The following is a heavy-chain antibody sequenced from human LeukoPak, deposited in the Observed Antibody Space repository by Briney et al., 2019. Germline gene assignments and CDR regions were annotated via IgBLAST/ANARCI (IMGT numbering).Heavy chain of an antibody. CDR1: GGSFSGYY. CDR3: ARGSMIISSSRYFDY. J-gene: IGHJ4*02. D-gene: IGHD6-6*01. V-gene: IGHV4-34*01. CDR2: INHSGST. Sequence: PSETLSLTCAVYGGSFSGYYWSWIRQPPGKGLEWIGEINHSGSTNYNPSLKSRVTISVDTSKNQFSLKLSSVTAADTAVYYCARGSMIISSSRYFDYWGQGTLVTVSS.